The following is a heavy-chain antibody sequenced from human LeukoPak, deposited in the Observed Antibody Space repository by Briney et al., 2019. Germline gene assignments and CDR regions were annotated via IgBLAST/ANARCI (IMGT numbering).Heavy chain of an antibody. CDR2: VYYSGST. D-gene: IGHD1-1*01. J-gene: IGHJ4*02. CDR3: ARHGNWEPFDY. Sequence: PSETLSLTCVLSGASIRSSDYYCAWIRQPPGKGLEWIGTVYYSGSTYYNPSLKSRLTISVDTSNNSVSLKVTSLTAADTAVYYCARHGNWEPFDYWGQGSLVTVSS. V-gene: IGHV4-39*01. CDR1: GASIRSSDYY.